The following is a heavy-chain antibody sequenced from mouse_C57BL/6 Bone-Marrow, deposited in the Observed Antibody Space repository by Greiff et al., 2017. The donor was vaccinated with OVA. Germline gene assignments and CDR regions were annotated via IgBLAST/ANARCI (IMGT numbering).Heavy chain of an antibody. Sequence: EVQVVESGGGLVKPGGSLKLSCAASGFTFSDYGMHWVRQAPEKGLEWVAYISSGSSTIYYADTVKGRFTISRDNAKNTLFLQMTSLRSEDTAMYYCANDYEDYYAMDYWGQGTSVTVSS. CDR3: ANDYEDYYAMDY. J-gene: IGHJ4*01. V-gene: IGHV5-17*01. CDR1: GFTFSDYG. D-gene: IGHD2-4*01. CDR2: ISSGSSTI.